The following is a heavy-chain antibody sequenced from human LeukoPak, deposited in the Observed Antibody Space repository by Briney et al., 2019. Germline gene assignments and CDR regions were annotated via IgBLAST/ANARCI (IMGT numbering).Heavy chain of an antibody. D-gene: IGHD6-13*01. CDR1: GFTVSSNY. V-gene: IGHV3-66*01. Sequence: GGSLRLSCAASGFTVSSNYMNWVRQAPGKGLEWVSVIYNDGNTNYADSVKGRFTISRGNAMNSLYLQMNSLRAEDTAVYYCAPSPGQQLVGYWGQGTLVTVSS. J-gene: IGHJ4*02. CDR3: APSPGQQLVGY. CDR2: IYNDGNT.